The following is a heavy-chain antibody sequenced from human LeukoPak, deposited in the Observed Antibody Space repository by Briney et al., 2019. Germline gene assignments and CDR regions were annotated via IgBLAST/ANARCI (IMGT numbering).Heavy chain of an antibody. CDR1: GGSIRSYY. CDR3: ASGSYYFDY. CDR2: IYYTGSP. Sequence: PSETLSLTCTVSGGSIRSYYWSWIRQPPGKGLDWIGYIYYTGSPKYNPSPKSRATISVDTSKNQFSLKLSSVTAADTAVYYCASGSYYFDYWGQGTLVTVSS. D-gene: IGHD1-26*01. J-gene: IGHJ4*02. V-gene: IGHV4-59*08.